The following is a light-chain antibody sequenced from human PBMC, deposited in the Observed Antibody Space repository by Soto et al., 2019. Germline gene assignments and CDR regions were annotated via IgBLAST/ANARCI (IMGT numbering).Light chain of an antibody. Sequence: QSVLMQPPSVSAAPGQKVTSSCSGSSSDIGNNLVSWYQQFPGSAPRLLIYDDFKRPSGIPDRFSGSKSGTSATLGITGLQTGDEADYYCLTRAKSLTASVFGTGPKVTVL. V-gene: IGLV1-51*01. CDR1: SSDIGNNL. CDR2: DDF. CDR3: LTRAKSLTASV. J-gene: IGLJ1*01.